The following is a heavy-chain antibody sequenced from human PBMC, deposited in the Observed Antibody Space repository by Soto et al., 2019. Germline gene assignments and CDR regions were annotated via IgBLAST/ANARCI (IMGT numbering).Heavy chain of an antibody. Sequence: ASVKVSCKASGYTFTSYGISWVRQAPGQGLEWMGWISAYNGNTNYAQKLQGRVTMTTDTSTSTAYMELRSLRSDDTAVYYCAGKGYSGYEQRDYYFDYWGQGTLVTVSS. J-gene: IGHJ4*02. CDR1: GYTFTSYG. CDR3: AGKGYSGYEQRDYYFDY. D-gene: IGHD5-12*01. V-gene: IGHV1-18*01. CDR2: ISAYNGNT.